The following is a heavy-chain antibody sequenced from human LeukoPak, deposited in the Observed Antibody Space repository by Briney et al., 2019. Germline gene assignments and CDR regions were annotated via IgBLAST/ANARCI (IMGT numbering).Heavy chain of an antibody. D-gene: IGHD2-15*01. J-gene: IGHJ3*02. CDR1: GVSISSSSYY. CDR2: ISYSGST. V-gene: IGHV4-39*07. CDR3: ARIQPGSGPLLDAFDI. Sequence: PSETLSLTCTVSGVSISSSSYYWGWIRQPPGKGLEWIGSISYSGSTYYNPSLKSRVTISVDTSKNQCSLKLSSVTAADTAVYYCARIQPGSGPLLDAFDIWGQGTMVTVSS.